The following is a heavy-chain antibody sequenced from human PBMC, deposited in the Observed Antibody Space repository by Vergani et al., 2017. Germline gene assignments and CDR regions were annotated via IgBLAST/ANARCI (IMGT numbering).Heavy chain of an antibody. CDR1: GFRFDDFA. D-gene: IGHD3-3*01. V-gene: IGHV3-9*01. CDR2: ISWNSDKR. CDR3: AKDMFDFWSDYGGSVFDV. J-gene: IGHJ3*01. Sequence: ELELVESGGGVGHLGGSLTLSCVISGFRFDDFAMHWVRQAPGKSLEWVSGISWNSDKRDYADSVKGRFLIFRDNAKNSVELQILRLRPEDTGVYYCAKDMFDFWSDYGGSVFDVWGRGTMV.